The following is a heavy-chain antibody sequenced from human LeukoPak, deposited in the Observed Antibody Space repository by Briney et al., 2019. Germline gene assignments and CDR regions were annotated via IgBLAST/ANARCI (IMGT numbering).Heavy chain of an antibody. CDR3: AKDRASGGYCSSTSCYKGYYFDY. J-gene: IGHJ4*02. Sequence: PAGSLTLSCPPSGFTFSSYGMHWVRQAPGNGLDWVAVISYVGSNKYYADSVKGRSTISRDNSKNTLYLQMNSLRAEDTAVYYCAKDRASGGYCSSTSCYKGYYFDYWGQGTLVTVSS. CDR1: GFTFSSYG. CDR2: ISYVGSNK. D-gene: IGHD2-2*01. V-gene: IGHV3-30*18.